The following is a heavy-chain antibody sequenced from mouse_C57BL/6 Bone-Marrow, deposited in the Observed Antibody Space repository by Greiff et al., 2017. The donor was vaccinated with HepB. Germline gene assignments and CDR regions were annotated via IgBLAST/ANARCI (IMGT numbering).Heavy chain of an antibody. Sequence: QVQLQQPGAELVMPGASVKLSCKASGYTFTSYWMHWVKQRPGQGLEWIGEIDPSDSYTNYNQKFKGKSTLTVDKSSSTAYMQLSSLTSEDSAVYYCARRSSGYVLAYWGQGTLDTVSA. CDR1: GYTFTSYW. J-gene: IGHJ3*01. CDR2: IDPSDSYT. CDR3: ARRSSGYVLAY. D-gene: IGHD3-2*02. V-gene: IGHV1-69*01.